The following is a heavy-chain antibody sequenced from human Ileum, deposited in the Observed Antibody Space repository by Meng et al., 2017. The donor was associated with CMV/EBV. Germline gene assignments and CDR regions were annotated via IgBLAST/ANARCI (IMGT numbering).Heavy chain of an antibody. CDR2: IKSKGAGETI. Sequence: ASGLTFRDGGMTWVRQAPGKGLEWVGRIKSKGAGETIDYAAPVEGRFTISRDDSKNILYLQMNSLKSEDTAVYYCTKGGPLGSYFDYWGQGALVTVSS. CDR3: TKGGPLGSYFDY. V-gene: IGHV3-15*01. J-gene: IGHJ4*02. D-gene: IGHD1-26*01. CDR1: GLTFRDGG.